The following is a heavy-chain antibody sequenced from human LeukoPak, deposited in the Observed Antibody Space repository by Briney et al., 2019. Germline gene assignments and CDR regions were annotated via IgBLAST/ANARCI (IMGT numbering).Heavy chain of an antibody. D-gene: IGHD3-10*01. J-gene: IGHJ4*02. V-gene: IGHV3-11*03. Sequence: GGSLRLSCAVSGLPYSSYYMSWIRQAPGKGLEWISYISDSGSYTNYADSVRGRFTISRDNAKNSLFLQMNSLRADDTAVYYCATTMGRGPGDHFVSWGQGTLVTVSS. CDR1: GLPYSSYY. CDR3: ATTMGRGPGDHFVS. CDR2: ISDSGSYT.